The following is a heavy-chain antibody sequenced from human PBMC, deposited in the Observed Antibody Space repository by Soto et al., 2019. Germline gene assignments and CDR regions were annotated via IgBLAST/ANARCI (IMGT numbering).Heavy chain of an antibody. CDR1: GGSFSGYY. J-gene: IGHJ5*02. Sequence: PSETLSLTCAVYGGSFSGYYWSWIRQPPGKGLEWIGEINHSGSTNYNPSLKSRVTISVDTSKNQFSLKLSSVTAADTAAYYCARGLSNYGSGSYYHPIANWFGPWGQGTLVTVSS. V-gene: IGHV4-34*01. CDR2: INHSGST. D-gene: IGHD3-10*01. CDR3: ARGLSNYGSGSYYHPIANWFGP.